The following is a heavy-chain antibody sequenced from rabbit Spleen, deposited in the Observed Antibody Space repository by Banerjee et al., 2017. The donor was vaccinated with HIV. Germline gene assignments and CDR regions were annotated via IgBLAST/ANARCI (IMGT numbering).Heavy chain of an antibody. Sequence: QEQLVESGGGLVQPEGSLTLTCKASGFDFSSSYYMCWVRQAPGKGPEWIACIYNGDGSTYYASWVNGRFTITRSTSLNTVTLQMTSLTAADTATYFCARDLTGVIGWNFGLWGQGTLVTVS. V-gene: IGHV1S47*01. CDR2: IYNGDGST. CDR1: GFDFSSSYY. D-gene: IGHD4-1*01. CDR3: ARDLTGVIGWNFGL. J-gene: IGHJ3*01.